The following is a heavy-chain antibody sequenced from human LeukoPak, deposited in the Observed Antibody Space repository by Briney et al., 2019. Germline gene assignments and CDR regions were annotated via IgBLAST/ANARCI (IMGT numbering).Heavy chain of an antibody. CDR2: ISSSSSTI. D-gene: IGHD4-17*01. CDR1: AFTFSTYS. J-gene: IGHJ4*02. V-gene: IGHV3-48*04. Sequence: PGGSLRLSCAASAFTFSTYSMNWVRQAPGKGLEWVSYISSSSSTIYYAASVKGRFTISRDNAKNSLYLQMNSLRAEDTAVYYCASHYGDYSFFDYWGQGTLVTVSS. CDR3: ASHYGDYSFFDY.